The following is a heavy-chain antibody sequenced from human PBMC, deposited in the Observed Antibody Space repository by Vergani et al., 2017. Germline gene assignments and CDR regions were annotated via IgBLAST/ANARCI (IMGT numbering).Heavy chain of an antibody. D-gene: IGHD1-14*01. Sequence: EVQLVESGGGLVQPGRSLRLSCAASGFTFDDYAMHWVRQAPGKGLEWVSGISGSGGSTYYADSVKGRFTISRDNSKNTLYLQMNSLRAEDTAVYYCAKGTLKNHFDYWGQGTLVTVSS. V-gene: IGHV3-23*04. CDR1: GFTFDDYA. CDR2: ISGSGGST. J-gene: IGHJ4*02. CDR3: AKGTLKNHFDY.